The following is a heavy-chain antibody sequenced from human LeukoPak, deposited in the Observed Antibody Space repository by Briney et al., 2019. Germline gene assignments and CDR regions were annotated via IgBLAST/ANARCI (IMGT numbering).Heavy chain of an antibody. CDR1: GFTFSDSY. J-gene: IGHJ4*02. CDR2: ISGSSSDV. V-gene: IGHV3-11*01. CDR3: SRDPRHNDF. Sequence: PGGSLRLSCAASGFTFSDSYMTWIRQAPGKGLELLSYISGSSSDVNYIDSVRGRFTVSRDNAKNSLYLHMNSLTVEDTAVYYCSRDPRHNDFWGQGTLVTVPS.